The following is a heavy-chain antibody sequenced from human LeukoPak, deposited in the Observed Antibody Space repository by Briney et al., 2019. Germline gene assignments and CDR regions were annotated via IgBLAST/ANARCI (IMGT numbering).Heavy chain of an antibody. J-gene: IGHJ6*03. D-gene: IGHD2-15*01. V-gene: IGHV4-39*07. CDR1: GGSISSSSYY. CDR3: ARAGYCSGGSCYSAPAYYYYMDV. CDR2: IYYSGST. Sequence: KSSETLSLTCTVSGGSISSSSYYWGWIRQPPWKGLEWIGSIYYSGSTYYNPSLKSRVTISVDTSKNQFSLKLSSVTAADTAVYYCARAGYCSGGSCYSAPAYYYYMDVWGKGTTVTVSS.